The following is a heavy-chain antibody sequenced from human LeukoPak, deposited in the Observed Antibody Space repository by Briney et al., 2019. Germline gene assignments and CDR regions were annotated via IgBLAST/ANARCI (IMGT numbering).Heavy chain of an antibody. V-gene: IGHV1-46*01. CDR2: VNPSGGST. CDR3: ARTYYYDSIGYYNWFDL. CDR1: GFTFSSYG. J-gene: IGHJ5*01. D-gene: IGHD3-22*01. Sequence: GKSLRLSCAASGFTFSSYGMHWVRQAPGQGLEWMGIVNPSGGSTSYAQKFQGRVTMTRDTSTSTVYMELSSLRSEDTAVYYCARTYYYDSIGYYNWFDLWGQGTLVTVSS.